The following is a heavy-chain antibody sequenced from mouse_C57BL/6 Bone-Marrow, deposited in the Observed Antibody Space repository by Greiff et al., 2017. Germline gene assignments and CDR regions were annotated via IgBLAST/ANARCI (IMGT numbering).Heavy chain of an antibody. Sequence: QQSCKASGYTFTSYWMHWVTQRPGQGLEWIGYINPSSGYTKYNQKFKDKATLTADKSSSTAYMQLSSLTYEDSAVYYCARSRGGYYPDWGQGTLVTVSA. V-gene: IGHV1-7*01. CDR2: INPSSGYT. CDR3: ARSRGGYYPD. D-gene: IGHD2-3*01. CDR1: GYTFTSYW. J-gene: IGHJ3*01.